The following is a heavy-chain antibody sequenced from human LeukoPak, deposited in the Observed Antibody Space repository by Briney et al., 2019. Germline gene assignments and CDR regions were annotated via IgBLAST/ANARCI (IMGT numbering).Heavy chain of an antibody. CDR1: GYTFTDYY. CDR2: INPNDGDT. D-gene: IGHD2-2*01. CDR3: ARANFLYCSSSTCLFDY. Sequence: GAXVXXXCKXXGYTFTDYYMHWVRQAPGQGFEWMGWINPNDGDTNYAQKFQGRVTMTRDTSISTAHMEVSRLRSDDTAVYYCARANFLYCSSSTCLFDYWGQGTLVTVSS. J-gene: IGHJ4*02. V-gene: IGHV1-2*02.